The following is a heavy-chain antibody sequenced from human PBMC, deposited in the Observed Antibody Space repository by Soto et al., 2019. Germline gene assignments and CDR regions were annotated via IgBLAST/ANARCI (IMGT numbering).Heavy chain of an antibody. CDR3: ARGSSGTITAAAFDI. V-gene: IGHV4-30-4*01. CDR1: GGSITSGDYY. CDR2: IYYSAST. J-gene: IGHJ3*02. Sequence: PSETLSLTCTVSGGSITSGDYYWRWIRQPPAQCLERIATIYYSASTNYNTSLKSRVTISVDTYKNQFSLKLSSVTAADTPVYHCARGSSGTITAAAFDICGQGTLVSVSS. D-gene: IGHD1-7*01.